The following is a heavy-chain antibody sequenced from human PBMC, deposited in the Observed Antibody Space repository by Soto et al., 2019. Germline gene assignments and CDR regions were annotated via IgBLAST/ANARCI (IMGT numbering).Heavy chain of an antibody. CDR3: ATPKYYDFWSGYYKGRDYYYGMDV. Sequence: GGSLRLSCAASGFTFSSYAMSWVRQAPGKGLEWVSAISGSGGSTYYADSVKGRFTISRDNSKNTLYLQMNSLRAEDTAVYYCATPKYYDFWSGYYKGRDYYYGMDVWGQGTTVTVSS. CDR1: GFTFSSYA. J-gene: IGHJ6*02. V-gene: IGHV3-23*01. D-gene: IGHD3-3*01. CDR2: ISGSGGST.